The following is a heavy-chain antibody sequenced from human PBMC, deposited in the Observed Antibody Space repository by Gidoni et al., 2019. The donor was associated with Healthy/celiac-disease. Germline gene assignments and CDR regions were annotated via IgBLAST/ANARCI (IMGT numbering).Heavy chain of an antibody. CDR2: INHSGST. CDR1: GGSFSGYY. J-gene: IGHJ2*01. Sequence: QVQLQQWGAGLLKPSETLSLTCAVYGGSFSGYYWSWIRQPPGKGLEWIGEINHSGSTNYNPSLKSRVTISVDTSKNQFSLKLSSVTAADTAVYYCARDSMTTVVKAGFYWYFDLWGRGTLVTVSS. D-gene: IGHD4-17*01. V-gene: IGHV4-34*01. CDR3: ARDSMTTVVKAGFYWYFDL.